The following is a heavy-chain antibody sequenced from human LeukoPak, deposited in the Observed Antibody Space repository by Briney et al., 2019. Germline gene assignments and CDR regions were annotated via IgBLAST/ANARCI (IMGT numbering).Heavy chain of an antibody. V-gene: IGHV3-20*04. D-gene: IGHD2-8*01. Sequence: GGSLRLSCAASGFTFHDYGMSWVRQAPGKGLEWVGGINWNTGSTDYADPVKGRFTISSNNAKNSLYLKMNSLRAEDTALYYCATLGYCTNGVCDKSRWAFDYWGQGTLVTVSS. J-gene: IGHJ4*02. CDR1: GFTFHDYG. CDR2: INWNTGST. CDR3: ATLGYCTNGVCDKSRWAFDY.